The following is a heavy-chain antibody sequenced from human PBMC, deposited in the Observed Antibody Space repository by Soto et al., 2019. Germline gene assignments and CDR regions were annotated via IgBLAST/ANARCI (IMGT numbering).Heavy chain of an antibody. CDR2: INPNSGGT. CDR3: ARDVGYFDY. V-gene: IGHV1-2*04. Sequence: GASVKVSCKDSGYTFTGYYMHWVRQAPGQGLEWMGWINPNSGGTNYAKKFQGWVTMTRDTSISTAYMELSRLRSDDTAVYYCARDVGYFDYWGQGTLVTVSS. D-gene: IGHD6-13*01. CDR1: GYTFTGYY. J-gene: IGHJ4*02.